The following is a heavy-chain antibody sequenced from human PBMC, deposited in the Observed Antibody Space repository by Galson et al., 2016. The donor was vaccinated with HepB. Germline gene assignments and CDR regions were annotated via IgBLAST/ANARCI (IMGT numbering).Heavy chain of an antibody. CDR2: ISGSGLKT. V-gene: IGHV3-23*01. J-gene: IGHJ4*02. CDR1: GFTFGSYA. D-gene: IGHD6-19*01. CDR3: AKETGQSVAGPFES. Sequence: SLRLSCAGSGFTFGSYAMSWLRQAPGKGLEWVSAISGSGLKTHYADSVQGRFIISRENSMGTVYLQMTSLRDEDTAIYFCAKETGQSVAGPFESWDQGALVTVSS.